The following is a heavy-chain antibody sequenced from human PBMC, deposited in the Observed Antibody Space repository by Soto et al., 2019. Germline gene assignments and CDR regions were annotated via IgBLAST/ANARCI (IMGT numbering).Heavy chain of an antibody. D-gene: IGHD6-19*01. CDR1: GFTVSSTY. V-gene: IGHV3-66*01. CDR2: IHTGGNT. Sequence: PGGSLRLSCAASGFTVSSTYMTWVRQAPGKGLEWVSTIHTGGNTYYADSVRGRFTLSRDKSENTLSLQMNSLRGDDTAIYYCARGKVVSGPHGAFAIWGQGTLVTVSS. J-gene: IGHJ3*02. CDR3: ARGKVVSGPHGAFAI.